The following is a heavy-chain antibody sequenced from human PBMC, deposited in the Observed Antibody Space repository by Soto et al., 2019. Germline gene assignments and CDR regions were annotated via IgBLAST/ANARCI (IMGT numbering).Heavy chain of an antibody. CDR1: GYTFTDYY. D-gene: IGHD2-8*01. V-gene: IGHV1-46*01. CDR3: ATPLFPGCINALCYPFDY. J-gene: IGHJ4*02. Sequence: QVQLVQPGAEVKKPGASVKVSCKASGYTFTDYYIHWVQQSPGQGLEWMGMINPSGGSTDYAQKFRVRVTMSRVTFTGTVSMELSILRSEDTAVYYCATPLFPGCINALCYPFDYLGQGDLVTVSS. CDR2: INPSGGST.